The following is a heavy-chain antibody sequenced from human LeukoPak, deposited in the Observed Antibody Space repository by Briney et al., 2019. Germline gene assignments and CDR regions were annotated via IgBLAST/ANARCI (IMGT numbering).Heavy chain of an antibody. CDR2: IRQDGSDK. Sequence: GGSLRLSCAASGFTFSTYWMSWVRQAPGKGLEWVANIRQDGSDKYYVDSVKGRFTISRDNAENSLYLQMNSLRAEDTAVHYCARDGGSAMPFDYWGQGTLVTVSS. V-gene: IGHV3-7*01. CDR1: GFTFSTYW. J-gene: IGHJ4*02. CDR3: ARDGGSAMPFDY. D-gene: IGHD2-2*01.